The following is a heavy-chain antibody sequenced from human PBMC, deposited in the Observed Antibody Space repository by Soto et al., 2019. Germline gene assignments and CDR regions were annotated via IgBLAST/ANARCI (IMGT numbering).Heavy chain of an antibody. V-gene: IGHV3-23*01. CDR3: AKEPHDSSGCYGLFDY. CDR1: GFTFSSYA. CDR2: ISGSGDNT. Sequence: GGSLRLSCGASGFTFSSYAMSWVRQTPGKGLEWVSAISGSGDNTYYADSVRGRFTISRDKSLNTLYLQMNSLRAEDTAVYFCAKEPHDSSGCYGLFDYWGQGTLVTVSS. D-gene: IGHD3-22*01. J-gene: IGHJ4*02.